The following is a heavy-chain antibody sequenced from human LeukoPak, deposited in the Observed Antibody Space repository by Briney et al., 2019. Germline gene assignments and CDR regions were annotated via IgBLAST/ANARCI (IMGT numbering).Heavy chain of an antibody. V-gene: IGHV3-11*06. Sequence: GGSLRLSCAASGFTFSDYYMSWIRQAPGKGLEWVSYISSSSSYTKYADSVKGRFTISRDNAKNSLYLQMNSLRAEDTAVYYCAREVRSYGMDVWGKGTTVTVSS. CDR3: AREVRSYGMDV. D-gene: IGHD3-10*01. CDR1: GFTFSDYY. J-gene: IGHJ6*04. CDR2: ISSSSSYT.